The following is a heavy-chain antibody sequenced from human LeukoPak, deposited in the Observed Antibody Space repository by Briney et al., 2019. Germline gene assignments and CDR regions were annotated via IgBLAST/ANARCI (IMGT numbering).Heavy chain of an antibody. CDR3: ATLRDIVVVATTPTDV. D-gene: IGHD2-2*01. CDR2: ISNDGTTE. Sequence: GGSLRLSCVASGFNFSPYAVHWVRQAPGKGLEWVAIISNDGTTESYTDSVKGRFTISRDNFKNTLYLQTNGLRLEDTAVYYCATLRDIVVVATTPTDVWGKGTTVIVSS. V-gene: IGHV3-30-3*01. CDR1: GFNFSPYA. J-gene: IGHJ6*04.